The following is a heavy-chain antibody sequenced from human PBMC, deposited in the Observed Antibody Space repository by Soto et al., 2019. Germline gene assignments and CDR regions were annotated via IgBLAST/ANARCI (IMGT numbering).Heavy chain of an antibody. CDR3: ARAVYWLGTPLTGPGGGFDP. CDR1: GGSISSYY. D-gene: IGHD3-10*01. V-gene: IGHV4-59*01. Sequence: PSETLSLTCTVSGGSISSYYWSWIRQPPGKGLEWIGYIYYSGSTNYNPSLKSRVTISVDTSKNQFSLKLSSVTAADTAVYYCARAVYWLGTPLTGPGGGFDPWGQGTLVTSPQ. CDR2: IYYSGST. J-gene: IGHJ5*02.